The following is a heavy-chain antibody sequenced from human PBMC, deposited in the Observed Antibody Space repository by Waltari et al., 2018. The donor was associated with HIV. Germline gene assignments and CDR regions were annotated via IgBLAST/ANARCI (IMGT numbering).Heavy chain of an antibody. Sequence: EVQLLESGGGLVQPGGSRSLSCAASGFTFSTYALSWVRQAPGKGLEWVSTISGSGANTYCADSVKGRFTTSRDKSKNTLYLQMNSLRAEDTAIYYCAKDQYGLLPSGLDPWGQGTLVTVSS. D-gene: IGHD2-15*01. CDR2: ISGSGANT. CDR1: GFTFSTYA. J-gene: IGHJ5*02. V-gene: IGHV3-23*01. CDR3: AKDQYGLLPSGLDP.